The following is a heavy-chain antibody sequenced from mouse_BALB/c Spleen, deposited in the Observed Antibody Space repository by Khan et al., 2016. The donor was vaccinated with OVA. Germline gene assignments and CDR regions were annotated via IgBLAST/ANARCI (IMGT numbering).Heavy chain of an antibody. CDR2: ISNSGST. V-gene: IGHV3-2*02. J-gene: IGHJ4*01. D-gene: IGHD2-10*02. CDR1: GYSITSDYV. CDR3: ARECSQYNYSMDY. Sequence: EVKLEESGPGLVKPSQSLSLTCTVTGYSITSDYVWNWLRHLPGNKLEWMGYISNSGSTYYNPSLKGRISITRDTSKNQFFLQLNSVTTEDTATKVCARECSQYNYSMDYWGQGTSVTVSS.